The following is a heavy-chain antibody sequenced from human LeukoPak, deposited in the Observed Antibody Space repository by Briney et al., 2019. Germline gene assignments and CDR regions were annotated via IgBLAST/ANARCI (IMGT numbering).Heavy chain of an antibody. Sequence: GGSLRLSCTASGFTFSTYAMNWVRQAPGKGLEWVSGISGSGVSTYYADSVKGRFTISRDNSNNTLYLQMSSLGAEDAAVYYCAKDWGMGDQLLRIDYWGQGTLVTVSS. D-gene: IGHD2-2*01. CDR2: ISGSGVST. V-gene: IGHV3-23*01. J-gene: IGHJ4*02. CDR1: GFTFSTYA. CDR3: AKDWGMGDQLLRIDY.